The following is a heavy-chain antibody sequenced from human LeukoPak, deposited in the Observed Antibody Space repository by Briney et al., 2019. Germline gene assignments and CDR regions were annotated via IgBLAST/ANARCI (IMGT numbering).Heavy chain of an antibody. J-gene: IGHJ4*02. D-gene: IGHD3-22*01. CDR1: VYTFTSYY. CDR2: INPSGGST. V-gene: IGHV1-46*01. CDR3: ARGPYYYDSSGYYYGRFDY. Sequence: ASVKVSCKASVYTFTSYYMHWVRQAPGHRLEWMGIINPSGGSTSYAQKFQRRVTMTRDTSTSTVYMELSSLRSEDTAVYYCARGPYYYDSSGYYYGRFDYWGQGTLVTVSS.